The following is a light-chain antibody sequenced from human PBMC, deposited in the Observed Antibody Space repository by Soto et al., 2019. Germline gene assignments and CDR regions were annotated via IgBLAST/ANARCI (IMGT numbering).Light chain of an antibody. CDR3: QQYYQWPSYT. Sequence: EIVLTQSPGTLSLSPGERATLSCRASQSVSYYLAWYQQKPGQAPRLLIYAASTRATGVPARFSASGSGTEFTLTINTLQPEDFAVYYCQQYYQWPSYTFGQGNK. V-gene: IGKV3-15*01. CDR2: AAS. CDR1: QSVSYY. J-gene: IGKJ2*01.